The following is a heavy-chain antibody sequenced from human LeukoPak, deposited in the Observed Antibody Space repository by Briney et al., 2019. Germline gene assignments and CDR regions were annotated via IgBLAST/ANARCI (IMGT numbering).Heavy chain of an antibody. CDR3: AKSATMIAKPYDY. CDR2: ITGGGGST. Sequence: GGSLRLSCAASGFTFTSYAMSWVRQAPGKGLEWVSGITGGGGSTYYADSVKGRFTISRDNSKNTLYVQMNSLRAEDTAVYYCAKSATMIAKPYDYWGQGTPVTVSS. CDR1: GFTFTSYA. V-gene: IGHV3-23*01. J-gene: IGHJ4*02. D-gene: IGHD3-22*01.